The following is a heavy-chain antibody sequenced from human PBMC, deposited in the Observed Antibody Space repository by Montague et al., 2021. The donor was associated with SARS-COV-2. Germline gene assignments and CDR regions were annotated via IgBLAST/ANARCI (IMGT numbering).Heavy chain of an antibody. CDR2: IYNSGST. V-gene: IGHV4-61*10. CDR3: ARGDGHYYGSGTYPYY. D-gene: IGHD3-10*01. CDR1: GASIDTGNHY. Sequence: SETLSLTCRVSGASIDTGNHYWTWIRQSAGQGLEWIGNIYNSGSTNYNPSLKSRVTMSVDTSKNQFSLKLSSVTAADTAVYYCARGDGHYYGSGTYPYYWGQGTLVTVSS. J-gene: IGHJ4*02.